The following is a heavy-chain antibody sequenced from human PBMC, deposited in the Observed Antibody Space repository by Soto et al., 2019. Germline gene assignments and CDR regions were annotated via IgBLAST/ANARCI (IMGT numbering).Heavy chain of an antibody. Sequence: PGGSLRLSCAASGFTFRSYAMHWVRQAPGKGLEWVAVISYDESDKYYADSLKGRFTISRDNSKNTLYLQMNSLRGEDTAVYYCARDLSVAGPDYWGQGTLGT. CDR2: ISYDESDK. J-gene: IGHJ4*02. V-gene: IGHV3-30*03. CDR1: GFTFRSYA. CDR3: ARDLSVAGPDY. D-gene: IGHD6-19*01.